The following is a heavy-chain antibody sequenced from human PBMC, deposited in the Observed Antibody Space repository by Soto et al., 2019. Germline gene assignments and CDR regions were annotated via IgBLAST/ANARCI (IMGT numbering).Heavy chain of an antibody. Sequence: TLSLTCTVSAGSISSGGYYWSWISQHPGKGLEWIGYIYYSGSTYYNPSLKSRVTISVDTSKNQFSLKLSSVTAADTAVYYCARDPHGPAAYFDYWGQGTLVTVSS. J-gene: IGHJ4*02. D-gene: IGHD2-2*01. CDR3: ARDPHGPAAYFDY. CDR1: AGSISSGGYY. V-gene: IGHV4-31*03. CDR2: IYYSGST.